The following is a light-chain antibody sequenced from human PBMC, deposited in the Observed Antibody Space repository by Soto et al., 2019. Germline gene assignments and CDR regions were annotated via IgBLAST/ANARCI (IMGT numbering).Light chain of an antibody. CDR3: QQYSNWPLLS. CDR2: GAS. V-gene: IGKV3-15*01. Sequence: EVVLTQSPATLSVSPGAGATLSCRASQSVGSNLAWYQQKPGQTPRVLIYGASTRAIGIPARFSGSGFGTEFTLTISSLQSEDFVVYYCQQYSNWPLLSFGGGTKVDI. J-gene: IGKJ4*01. CDR1: QSVGSN.